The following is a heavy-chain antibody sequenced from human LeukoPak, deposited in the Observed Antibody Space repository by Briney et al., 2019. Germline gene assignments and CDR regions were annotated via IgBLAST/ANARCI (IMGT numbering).Heavy chain of an antibody. CDR1: GYTFSSYY. CDR3: ARNYYDTAGHFGY. V-gene: IGHV1-46*01. J-gene: IGHJ4*02. CDR2: INPSGGGT. Sequence: ASVKVSCKASGYTFSSYYMHWVRQAPGQGLEWMGIINPSGGGTTYAQKFRGRVTMTSDTSTGTVFMELSSLRSNDTAVYFCARNYYDTAGHFGYWGQGNLVTVSS. D-gene: IGHD3-22*01.